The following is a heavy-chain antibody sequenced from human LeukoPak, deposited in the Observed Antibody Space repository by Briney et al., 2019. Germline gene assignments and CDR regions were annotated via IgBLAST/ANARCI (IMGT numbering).Heavy chain of an antibody. CDR2: IDWDDDK. V-gene: IGHV2-70*04. D-gene: IGHD5-18*01. CDR3: ARMWTAMVHFDY. CDR1: GFSLSTSGMR. Sequence: SGPTLVNPTPTHTLTCTFSGFSLSTSGMRVRWIRHPPGKALEWLAPIDWDDDKFYSTSLKTRLTISKDTSKNQVVLTVTNMDPVDTATYYCARMWTAMVHFDYWGQGTLVTVSS. J-gene: IGHJ4*02.